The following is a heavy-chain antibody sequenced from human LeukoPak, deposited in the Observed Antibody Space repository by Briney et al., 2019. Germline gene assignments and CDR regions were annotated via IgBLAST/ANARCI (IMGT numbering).Heavy chain of an antibody. Sequence: TTGGSLRLSCAASGFTFSSCGFNWVRQAPGKGLEWVSSIGPTGTYRYYADSVRGRFTISRDNAKNSMYLQMDSLRDEDTAVYYCATETIGRHYDYWGQGTLLTVSS. V-gene: IGHV3-21*01. CDR2: IGPTGTYR. J-gene: IGHJ4*02. CDR3: ATETIGRHYDY. CDR1: GFTFSSCG. D-gene: IGHD1-14*01.